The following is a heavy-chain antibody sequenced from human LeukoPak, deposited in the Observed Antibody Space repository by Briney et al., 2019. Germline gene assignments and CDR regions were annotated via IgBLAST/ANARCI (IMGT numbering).Heavy chain of an antibody. J-gene: IGHJ4*02. Sequence: GASVRVSCKASGYTFTHHGISWVRQAPGQGLEWMGWINTNTGNPTYAQGFTGRFVFSLDTSVSTAYLQISSLKAEDTAVYYCARAIYDYVWGSYRSTSHFDYWGQGTLVTVSS. V-gene: IGHV7-4-1*02. CDR3: ARAIYDYVWGSYRSTSHFDY. CDR2: INTNTGNP. CDR1: GYTFTHHG. D-gene: IGHD3-16*02.